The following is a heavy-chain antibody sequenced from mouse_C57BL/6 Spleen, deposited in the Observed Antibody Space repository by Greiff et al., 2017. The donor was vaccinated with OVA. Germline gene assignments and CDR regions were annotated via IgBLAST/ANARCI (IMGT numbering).Heavy chain of an antibody. D-gene: IGHD2-5*01. CDR1: GYTFTSYW. J-gene: IGHJ2*01. Sequence: VQLQQSGAELAKPGASVKLSCKASGYTFTSYWMHWVKQRPGQGLEWIGYINPSSGYTKYNQKFKDKATLTADKSSSTAYMQLSSLTYEDSAVYYCASPAYYSNYYFDYWGQGTTLTVSS. CDR2: INPSSGYT. V-gene: IGHV1-7*01. CDR3: ASPAYYSNYYFDY.